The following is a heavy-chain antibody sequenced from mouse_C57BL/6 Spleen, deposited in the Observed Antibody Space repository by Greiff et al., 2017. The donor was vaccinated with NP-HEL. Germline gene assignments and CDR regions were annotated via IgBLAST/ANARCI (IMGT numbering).Heavy chain of an antibody. CDR1: GFNIKNTY. CDR3: ARVRGDDDGYHGAMDY. CDR2: IDPANGNT. V-gene: IGHV14-3*01. J-gene: IGHJ4*01. Sequence: EVQLQQSVAELVRPGASVKLSCTASGFNIKNTYMHWVKQRPEQGLEWIGRIDPANGNTKYAPKFQGKATITADTSSNTAYLQRSSLTSEDTAIYYWARVRGDDDGYHGAMDYWGQGTSVTVSS. D-gene: IGHD2-3*01.